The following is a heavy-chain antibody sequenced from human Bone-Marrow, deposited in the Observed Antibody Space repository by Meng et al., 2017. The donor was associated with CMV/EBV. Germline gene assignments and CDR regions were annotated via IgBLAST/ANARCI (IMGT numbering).Heavy chain of an antibody. CDR3: ARSGYYYGLDV. CDR1: GYTFTGYY. J-gene: IGHJ6*02. V-gene: IGHV1-2*02. CDR2: IGFNSGDT. Sequence: ASVKVSCKTSGYTFTGYYIHWVRQAPGQGLEWMGWIGFNSGDTNYAQKFQGRVTMTRDTSITTTYMELSRLRSDDTAVYYCARSGYYYGLDVWDQGTTVTVSS.